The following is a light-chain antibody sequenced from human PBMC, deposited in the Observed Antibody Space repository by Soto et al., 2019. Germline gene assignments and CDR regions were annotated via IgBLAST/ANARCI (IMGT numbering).Light chain of an antibody. CDR1: QSVSSN. CDR3: QQYNNWPTYT. CDR2: GAS. Sequence: EIVMTQSPATLSVSPGERATLSCRASQSVSSNFAWYQQKPGQAPRLLIYGASTRATGIPDRFSGSGYGTEFTLTISSLQSDDCAVYYCQQYNNWPTYTFGQGTKLEIK. J-gene: IGKJ2*01. V-gene: IGKV3-15*01.